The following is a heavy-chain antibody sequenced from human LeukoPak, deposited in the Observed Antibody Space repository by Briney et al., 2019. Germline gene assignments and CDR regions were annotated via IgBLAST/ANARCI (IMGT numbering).Heavy chain of an antibody. CDR3: AKSGDYERPVFDY. CDR2: ISWNSGSI. V-gene: IGHV3-9*01. J-gene: IGHJ4*02. CDR1: GFTFDDYA. Sequence: PGRSLRLSCAASGFTFDDYAMHWVRQARGRGLEWVSGISWNSGSIGYADSVKGRSTISRDNAKNSLYLQMNSLRAEDTALYYCAKSGDYERPVFDYWGQGTLVAVSS. D-gene: IGHD4-17*01.